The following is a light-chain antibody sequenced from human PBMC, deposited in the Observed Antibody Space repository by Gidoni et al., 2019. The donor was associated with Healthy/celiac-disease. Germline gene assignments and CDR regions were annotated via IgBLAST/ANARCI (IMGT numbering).Light chain of an antibody. CDR2: AAS. V-gene: IGKV1-9*01. CDR3: QQLNL. CDR1: QGISSY. Sequence: DIQLTQSPSFLSASVGDRVTITCRARQGISSYLSWYKQKPGKAPKRLIYAASTLQSGVPSRFSGSGSVTEFTLTISSLHPEDFSTYYCQQLNLFXGXTKVEIK. J-gene: IGKJ4*01.